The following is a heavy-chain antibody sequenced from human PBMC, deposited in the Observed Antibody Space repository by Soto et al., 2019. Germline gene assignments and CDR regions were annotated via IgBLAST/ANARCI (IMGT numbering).Heavy chain of an antibody. V-gene: IGHV4-59*08. Sequence: SETLSLTCTVSGGSISSYYWSWIRQPPGKGLEWIGYIYYSGSTNYNPSLKSRVTISVDTSKNQFSLKLSSVTAADTAVYYCARRGSSSSFYYYYYYMDVWGKGTTVTVS. J-gene: IGHJ6*03. CDR2: IYYSGST. CDR1: GGSISSYY. D-gene: IGHD6-6*01. CDR3: ARRGSSSSFYYYYYYMDV.